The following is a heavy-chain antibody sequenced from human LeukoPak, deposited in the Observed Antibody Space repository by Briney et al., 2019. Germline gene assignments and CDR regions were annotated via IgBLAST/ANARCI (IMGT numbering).Heavy chain of an antibody. D-gene: IGHD3-10*01. CDR1: GFTFSSYE. V-gene: IGHV3-48*03. CDR3: ARLVRGKYDY. J-gene: IGHJ4*02. CDR2: ISTSGSTI. Sequence: GGPLRLSCAASGFTFSSYEMNWVRQAPGKGPEWVSYISTSGSTIYYADSVKGRFTISRDNAKNSLFLQMSSLRAEDTAVYYCARLVRGKYDYWGQGTQVTASS.